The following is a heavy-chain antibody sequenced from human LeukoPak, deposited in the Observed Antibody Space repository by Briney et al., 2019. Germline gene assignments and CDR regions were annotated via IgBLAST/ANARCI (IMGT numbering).Heavy chain of an antibody. CDR2: IKQDGSEK. CDR3: ARDGDYYDSSGYDP. J-gene: IGHJ5*02. CDR1: GFTFSSYW. D-gene: IGHD3-22*01. Sequence: GGSLRLSCAASGFTFSSYWMSWVRQASGKGLEWVANIKQDGSEKYYVDSVKGRFTISRDNAKNSLYLQMNSLRAEDTAVYYCARDGDYYDSSGYDPWGQGTLVTVSS. V-gene: IGHV3-7*01.